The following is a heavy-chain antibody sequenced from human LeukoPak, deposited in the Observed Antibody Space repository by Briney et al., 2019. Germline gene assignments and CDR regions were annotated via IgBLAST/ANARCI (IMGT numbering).Heavy chain of an antibody. J-gene: IGHJ4*02. CDR1: GGSISSGGYS. Sequence: PSQTLSLTCTVSGGSISSGGYSWSWIRQHPGKGLEWIGYIYYSGSTYYNPSLKSRVTMSVDTSKNQFSLKLSSVTAADTAVYYCARDGYSGYDSYFDYWGQGTLVTVSS. CDR2: IYYSGST. V-gene: IGHV4-31*03. D-gene: IGHD5-12*01. CDR3: ARDGYSGYDSYFDY.